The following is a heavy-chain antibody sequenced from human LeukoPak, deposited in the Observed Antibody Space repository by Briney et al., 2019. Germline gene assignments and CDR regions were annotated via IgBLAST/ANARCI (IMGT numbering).Heavy chain of an antibody. CDR2: IWYDGSNK. CDR1: GFTFSSYG. CDR3: ARDGRYYYGSGSYYIPWYYFDY. J-gene: IGHJ4*02. Sequence: PGGSLRLSCAASGFTFSSYGMHWVRQAPGKGLEWVAVIWYDGSNKYYADSVKGRFTISRDNSKNTLYLQMNSLRAEDTAVYYCARDGRYYYGSGSYYIPWYYFDYWGQGTLVTVSS. V-gene: IGHV3-33*01. D-gene: IGHD3-10*01.